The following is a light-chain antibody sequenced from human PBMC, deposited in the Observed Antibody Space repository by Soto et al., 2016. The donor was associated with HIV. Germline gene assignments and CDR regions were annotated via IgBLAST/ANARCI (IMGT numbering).Light chain of an antibody. CDR1: QGITNF. CDR3: QQYYNYPNT. Sequence: DIQMTQSPSAMSASVGNRVTITCRASQGITNFLAWFQQKPGKPPKSLMYGVSGLQSGVPSRFSGSGSGTDFTLTINNLQPEDSATYYCQQYYNYPNTFGQGTKLEIK. V-gene: IGKV1-16*01. J-gene: IGKJ2*01. CDR2: GVS.